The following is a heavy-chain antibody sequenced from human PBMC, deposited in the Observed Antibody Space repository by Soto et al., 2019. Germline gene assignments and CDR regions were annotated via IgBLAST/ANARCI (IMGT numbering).Heavy chain of an antibody. CDR3: AAEEYCSGGSCGSY. V-gene: IGHV1-58*01. CDR2: IVVGSGNT. CDR1: GFTFTSSA. D-gene: IGHD2-15*01. J-gene: IGHJ4*02. Sequence: GASVKVSCKASGFTFTSSAVQWVRQARGQRLEWIGWIVVGSGNTNYAQKFQERVTIARDMSTSTAYMELSSLRSEDTAVYYCAAEEYCSGGSCGSYWGQGTLVTVSS.